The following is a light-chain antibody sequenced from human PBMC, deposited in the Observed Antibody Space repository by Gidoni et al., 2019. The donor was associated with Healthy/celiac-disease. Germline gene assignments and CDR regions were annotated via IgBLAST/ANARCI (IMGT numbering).Light chain of an antibody. J-gene: IGLJ2*01. CDR1: KLGDKY. CDR3: QAWDSSTV. V-gene: IGLV3-1*01. Sequence: SYELTQPPSVSVSPGQTAISTCSGDKLGDKYACWYQQKPGQSTVLVICQDSKRPSGIPERFAGSNSGNTATLTSRGTQAMDEADYYWQAWDSSTVFGGGTKLTVL. CDR2: QDS.